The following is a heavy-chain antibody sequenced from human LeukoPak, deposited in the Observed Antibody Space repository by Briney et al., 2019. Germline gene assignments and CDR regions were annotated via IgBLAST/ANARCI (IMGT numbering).Heavy chain of an antibody. CDR3: ARVVARTLDY. V-gene: IGHV4-30-2*01. CDR2: IYHSGST. CDR1: GGSISSGGYS. J-gene: IGHJ4*02. Sequence: SETLSLTCAVSGGSISSGGYSWSWIRQPPGKGLEWIGYIYHSGSTYYNPSLKSRVTISVDRSKNQFSLKLTSVTAAGTAVYYCARVVARTLDYLGQGTLVSVSS.